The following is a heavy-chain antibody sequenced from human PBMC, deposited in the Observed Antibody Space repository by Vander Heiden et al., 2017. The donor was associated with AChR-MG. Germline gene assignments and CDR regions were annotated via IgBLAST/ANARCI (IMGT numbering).Heavy chain of an antibody. J-gene: IGHJ5*02. V-gene: IGHV4-31*03. CDR1: GGSISSGGYY. Sequence: QVQLQESGPGLVKPSQTLSLTCTVSGGSISSGGYYWSWIRQHPGKGLEWIGYIYYSGSTYYNPSLKSRVTISVDTSKNQFSLKLSSVTAADTAVYYCARVLDYSMRERPYWFDPWGQGTLVTVSS. D-gene: IGHD3-3*01. CDR3: ARVLDYSMRERPYWFDP. CDR2: IYYSGST.